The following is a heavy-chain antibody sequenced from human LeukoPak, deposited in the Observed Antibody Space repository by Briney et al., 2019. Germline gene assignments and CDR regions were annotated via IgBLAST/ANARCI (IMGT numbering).Heavy chain of an antibody. Sequence: SETLSLTCNVSGYSISSGYYWGWIRQSPGKGLEWIGSIYDSGSTYYNPSLKSRVTISVDTSKNQFSLKLSSVTAADTAVYYCARLSYYYGSGNEFDPWGQGTLVTVSS. CDR2: IYDSGST. CDR3: ARLSYYYGSGNEFDP. CDR1: GYSISSGYY. D-gene: IGHD3-10*01. V-gene: IGHV4-38-2*02. J-gene: IGHJ5*02.